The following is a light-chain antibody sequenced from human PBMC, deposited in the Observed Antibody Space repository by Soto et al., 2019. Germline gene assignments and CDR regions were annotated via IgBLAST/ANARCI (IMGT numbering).Light chain of an antibody. CDR2: HAS. Sequence: DIQMTQSPSSLSATVGDRVTVTCLASQSISNWLAWYQQKPGKVPKLLIYHASSVESGVPSRFSGSGSGTEFTLTINSLQPDDFATYYCQQYSGYPRTFGQGTKVDIK. J-gene: IGKJ1*01. CDR1: QSISNW. CDR3: QQYSGYPRT. V-gene: IGKV1-5*01.